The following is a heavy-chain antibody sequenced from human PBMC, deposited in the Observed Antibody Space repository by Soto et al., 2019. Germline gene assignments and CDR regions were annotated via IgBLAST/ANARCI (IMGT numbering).Heavy chain of an antibody. CDR3: VREAAGAGYYYCYGMDV. V-gene: IGHV1-2*02. J-gene: IGHJ6*02. Sequence: GASVKVSCKASGYTFTGYYMHWVRQAPGQGLEWMGWINPNSGGTNYAQKFQGRVTMTRDTSISTAYMELSRLRSDDTAVYYCVREAAGAGYYYCYGMDVGGQETTVPASS. CDR1: GYTFTGYY. D-gene: IGHD6-13*01. CDR2: INPNSGGT.